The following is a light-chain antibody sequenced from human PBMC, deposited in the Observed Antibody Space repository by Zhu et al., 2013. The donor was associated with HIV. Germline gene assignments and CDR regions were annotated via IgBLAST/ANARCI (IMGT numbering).Light chain of an antibody. CDR2: GTS. J-gene: IGKJ2*03. V-gene: IGKV3-20*01. CDR1: RTIDDTF. Sequence: ETFLTQSPVTLSLSPGERATLSCRASRTIDDTFLAWYQQRPGQPPRLLIYGTSQRATGIPDRFSGSGSGPDFTLTISRLEPEDFAVYYCQQYGNSPPYSFGQGTKLEIK. CDR3: QQYGNSPPYS.